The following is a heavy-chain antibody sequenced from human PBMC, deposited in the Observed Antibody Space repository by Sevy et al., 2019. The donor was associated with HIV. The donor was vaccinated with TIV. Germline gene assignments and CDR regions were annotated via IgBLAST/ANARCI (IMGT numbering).Heavy chain of an antibody. Sequence: GGSLRLSCAASEFTFSSYAMHWVRQAPGKGLEWVAVISYDGSNKYYADSVKGRFTISRDNSKNTLYLQMNSLGAEDTAVYYCVMGDCSGGSCYSVGLRPFDPWGQGTLVTVSS. CDR2: ISYDGSNK. D-gene: IGHD2-15*01. J-gene: IGHJ5*02. CDR1: EFTFSSYA. CDR3: VMGDCSGGSCYSVGLRPFDP. V-gene: IGHV3-30-3*01.